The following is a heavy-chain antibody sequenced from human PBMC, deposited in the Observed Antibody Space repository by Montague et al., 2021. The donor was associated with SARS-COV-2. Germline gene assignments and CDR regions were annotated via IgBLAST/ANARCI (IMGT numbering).Heavy chain of an antibody. CDR2: IKQDGSEK. J-gene: IGHJ4*02. V-gene: IGHV3-7*01. D-gene: IGHD3-10*01. Sequence: SLRLSCAASGFTCSSYWMSWVRQAPGKGLEWVANIKQDGSEKYYVDSVKGRFTISRDNAKNSLYLQMNSLRAEDTAVYYCARDHRQVWFGAPVMERYFDYWGQGTLVTVSS. CDR1: GFTCSSYW. CDR3: ARDHRQVWFGAPVMERYFDY.